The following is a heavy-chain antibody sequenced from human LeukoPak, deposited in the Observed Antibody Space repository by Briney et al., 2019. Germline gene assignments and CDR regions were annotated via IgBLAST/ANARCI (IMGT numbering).Heavy chain of an antibody. CDR3: ARVWGADKRFDY. J-gene: IGHJ4*02. CDR1: GGSFSGYY. CDR2: INHSGST. Sequence: SETLSLTCAVYGGSFSGYYWSWIRQPPGKGLEWIGEINHSGSTNYNPSLKSRVTISVDTSKNQFSLKLSSVTAADTAVYYYARVWGADKRFDYWGQGTLVTVSS. V-gene: IGHV4-34*01. D-gene: IGHD7-27*01.